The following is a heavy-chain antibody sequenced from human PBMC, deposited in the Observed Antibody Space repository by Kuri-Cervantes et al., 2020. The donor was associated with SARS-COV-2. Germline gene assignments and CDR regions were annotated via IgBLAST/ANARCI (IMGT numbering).Heavy chain of an antibody. CDR1: GGSFSGYY. V-gene: IGHV4-34*01. D-gene: IGHD3-22*01. CDR3: ARGLGSGYYYGSFDY. J-gene: IGHJ4*02. CDR2: INHSGST. Sequence: ESLKISCAVYGGSFSGYYWSWIRQPPGKGLEWIGEINHSGSTNYNPSLKSRVTISVDTSKNQFSLKLSSVTAADTAVHYCARGLGSGYYYGSFDYWGQGTLVTVSS.